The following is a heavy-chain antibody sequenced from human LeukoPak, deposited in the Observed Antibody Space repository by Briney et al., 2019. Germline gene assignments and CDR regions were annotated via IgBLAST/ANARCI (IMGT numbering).Heavy chain of an antibody. V-gene: IGHV3-30*18. CDR2: ISYDGSNK. Sequence: GGSLRLSCAASGFSFSTYGMEWVRQAPGKGLEWVAVISYDGSNKYYEDSVKGRFTISRDNSKNTLYLQMNSLRAEDTAVYYCAKATQDPHYYYYYMDVWGKGTTVTVSS. CDR1: GFSFSTYG. J-gene: IGHJ6*03. CDR3: AKATQDPHYYYYYMDV.